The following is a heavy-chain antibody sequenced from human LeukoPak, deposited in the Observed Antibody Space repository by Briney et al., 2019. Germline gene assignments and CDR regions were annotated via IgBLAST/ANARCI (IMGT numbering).Heavy chain of an antibody. V-gene: IGHV3-23*01. CDR1: GFTFSSYA. D-gene: IGHD3-10*01. CDR3: AKDWEVTMVRGVLDY. CDR2: ISGNGGST. Sequence: QPGGSLRLSCAASGFTFSSYAMSWVRQAPGKGLEWVSAISGNGGSTYYADSVKGRFTIPRDNSKNTLYLQMNSLRAEDTAVYYCAKDWEVTMVRGVLDYWGQGTLVTVSS. J-gene: IGHJ4*02.